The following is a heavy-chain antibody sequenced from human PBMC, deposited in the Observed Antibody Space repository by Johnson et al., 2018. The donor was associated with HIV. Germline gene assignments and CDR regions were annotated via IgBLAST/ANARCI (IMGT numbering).Heavy chain of an antibody. Sequence: QVQLVESGGGVVQPGRSLRLSCAASGFTFSSNAMHWVRQAPGKGLEWVAVISYDGSNKYYADSVKGRFTISRDNSKNTLYLQMNSLRAEDTAVYYCAKGPNGQLDDAFHIWGQGTMVTVSS. CDR2: ISYDGSNK. V-gene: IGHV3-30*07. CDR3: AKGPNGQLDDAFHI. CDR1: GFTFSSNA. D-gene: IGHD6-6*01. J-gene: IGHJ3*02.